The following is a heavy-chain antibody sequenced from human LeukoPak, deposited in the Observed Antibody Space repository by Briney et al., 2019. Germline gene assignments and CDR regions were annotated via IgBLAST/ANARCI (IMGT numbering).Heavy chain of an antibody. Sequence: GGSLRLSCAASGFTFSSYAMSWVRQAPGKGLEWVSAISGGSGGSTYYADSVKGRFTISRDNSKNTLYLQMNSLRAEDTAVYYCASHSYQLLRKDWGQGTLVTVSS. J-gene: IGHJ4*02. V-gene: IGHV3-23*01. D-gene: IGHD2-2*01. CDR3: ASHSYQLLRKD. CDR2: ISGGSGGST. CDR1: GFTFSSYA.